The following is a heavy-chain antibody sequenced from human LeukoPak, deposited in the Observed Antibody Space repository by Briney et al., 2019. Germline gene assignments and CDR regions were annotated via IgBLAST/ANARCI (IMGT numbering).Heavy chain of an antibody. V-gene: IGHV4-38-2*02. CDR1: GYSISSGYY. Sequence: SETPSLTCTVSGYSISSGYYWGWIRQPPGKGLEWIGSIYHSGSTYYNPSLKSRVTISVDTSKNQFSLKLSSVTAADTAVYYCAVGGERDGYLPFDPWGQGTLVTVSS. D-gene: IGHD5-24*01. J-gene: IGHJ5*02. CDR2: IYHSGST. CDR3: AVGGERDGYLPFDP.